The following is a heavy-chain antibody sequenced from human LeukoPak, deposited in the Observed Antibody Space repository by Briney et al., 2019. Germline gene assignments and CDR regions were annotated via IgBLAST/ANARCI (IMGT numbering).Heavy chain of an antibody. Sequence: GASVKVSCKASGGTFSSYAISWVRQAPGQGLEWMGGIVPIFGTANYAQKFQGRVTITADESTSTAYMELSSLRSEDTAVYYCARAYSGSYTSYYFDYWGQGTLVTVSS. CDR2: IVPIFGTA. V-gene: IGHV1-69*13. CDR1: GGTFSSYA. D-gene: IGHD1-26*01. J-gene: IGHJ4*02. CDR3: ARAYSGSYTSYYFDY.